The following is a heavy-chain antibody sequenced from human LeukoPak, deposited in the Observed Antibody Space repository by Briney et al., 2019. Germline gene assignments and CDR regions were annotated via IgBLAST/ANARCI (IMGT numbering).Heavy chain of an antibody. D-gene: IGHD2-2*01. Sequence: PSETLSLTCAVSGYSISSGYYWGWIRQPPGKGLEWIGSIYHSGSTYYNPSLKSRVTISVDTSKNQFSLKLSSVTAADTAVHYCAKHIVVVPAAILVDAFDIWGQGTMVTVSS. J-gene: IGHJ3*02. CDR1: GYSISSGYY. CDR2: IYHSGST. V-gene: IGHV4-38-2*01. CDR3: AKHIVVVPAAILVDAFDI.